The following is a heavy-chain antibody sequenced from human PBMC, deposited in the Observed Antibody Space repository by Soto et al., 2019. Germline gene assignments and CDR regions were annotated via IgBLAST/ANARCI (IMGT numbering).Heavy chain of an antibody. CDR1: GFTFSSYG. V-gene: IGHV3-33*01. J-gene: IGHJ6*03. CDR2: IWYDGSNK. D-gene: IGHD5-18*01. Sequence: QVQLVESGGGVVQPGRSLRLSCAASGFTFSSYGMHWVRQAPGKGLEWVAGIWYDGSNKYYADSVKGRFTISRDNSKNTLYLQMNSLRAEDTAVYYCARDPADTAMVSRYYYYYMDVWGKGTTVTVSS. CDR3: ARDPADTAMVSRYYYYYMDV.